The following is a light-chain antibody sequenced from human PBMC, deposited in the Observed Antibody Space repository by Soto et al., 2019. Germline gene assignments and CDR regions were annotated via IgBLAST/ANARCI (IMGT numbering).Light chain of an antibody. CDR1: QSISSW. Sequence: DIQVTQSPSTLSASVGDRFTITCRASQSISSWLAWYQQKPGKAPKLLIYDASSLESGVPSRFSGSGSGTEFTLTISSLQPDDFATYYCQQYNSYSITFGQGTRLEIK. V-gene: IGKV1-5*01. CDR2: DAS. CDR3: QQYNSYSIT. J-gene: IGKJ5*01.